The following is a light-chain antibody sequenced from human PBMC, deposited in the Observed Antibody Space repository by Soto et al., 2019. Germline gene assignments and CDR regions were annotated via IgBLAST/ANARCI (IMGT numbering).Light chain of an antibody. J-gene: IGKJ1*01. CDR2: KAS. CDR3: QHYNSYSEA. CDR1: QTISSW. V-gene: IGKV1-5*03. Sequence: DIQMTQSPSTLSGSVGDRVTITCLASQTISSWFSLYQQKPWKAPKLLIYKASTLKSGVPSRFSGSGSGTEFTLTISSLQPDDFATYYCQHYNSYSEAFGQGTTV.